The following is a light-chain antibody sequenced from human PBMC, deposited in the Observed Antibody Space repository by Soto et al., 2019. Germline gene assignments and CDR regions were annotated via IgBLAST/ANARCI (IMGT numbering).Light chain of an antibody. CDR2: GGS. CDR1: QSVSID. J-gene: IGKJ5*01. V-gene: IGKV3-15*01. Sequence: EIVMTQSPATLSVSPGERATLYCRASQSVSIDLAWYQQTPRQARRLLIYGGSTRATGITARFSGSASGTEFTLTIRSLQSEDFTVYYCQQANSLPITFGQRIRLGI. CDR3: QQANSLPIT.